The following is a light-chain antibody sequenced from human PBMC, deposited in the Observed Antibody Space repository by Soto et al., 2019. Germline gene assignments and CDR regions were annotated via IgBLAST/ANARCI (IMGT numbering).Light chain of an antibody. CDR1: SSDVGGYNY. V-gene: IGLV2-11*01. Sequence: SVLTQPRSVSGSPGQSVTISCTGTSSDVGGYNYVSWYQQHPDKAPKVMIYDVTKRPSGVPDRFSGSKSGNTASLTISGLQAEDEADYYCCSYAGSYIYVFGTGTKVTVL. CDR2: DVT. J-gene: IGLJ1*01. CDR3: CSYAGSYIYV.